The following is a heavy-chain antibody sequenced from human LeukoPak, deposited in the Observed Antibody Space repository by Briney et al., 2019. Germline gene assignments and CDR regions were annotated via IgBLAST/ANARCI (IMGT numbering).Heavy chain of an antibody. CDR1: GFTFSSYA. CDR2: ISGGGDST. Sequence: GGSLRLSCAASGFTFSSYAMTWVRQAPGKGLEWVSGISGGGDSTYYADSVKGRFSISRDNSKNTLYLQMNSLRAEDTAVYYCAKDLSCSSVTCSLHYWGQGTLVTVSS. V-gene: IGHV3-23*01. D-gene: IGHD2-2*01. J-gene: IGHJ4*02. CDR3: AKDLSCSSVTCSLHY.